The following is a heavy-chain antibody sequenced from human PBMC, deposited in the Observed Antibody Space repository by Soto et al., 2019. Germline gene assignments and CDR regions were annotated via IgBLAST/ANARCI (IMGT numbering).Heavy chain of an antibody. Sequence: SATLSLTCAVYGGPFIGYYWTWIRQPPGTGLEWIGEINHSGSTNYNPSLKSRVTISVDTSKNQFSLKLTSVTAADTAVYYCARDKITGLFDYWGQGTQVTVS. CDR1: GGPFIGYY. CDR2: INHSGST. V-gene: IGHV4-34*01. D-gene: IGHD2-8*02. CDR3: ARDKITGLFDY. J-gene: IGHJ4*02.